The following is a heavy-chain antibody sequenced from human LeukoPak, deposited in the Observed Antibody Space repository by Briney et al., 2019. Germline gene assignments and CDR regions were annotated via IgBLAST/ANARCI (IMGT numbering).Heavy chain of an antibody. J-gene: IGHJ4*02. D-gene: IGHD3-16*02. Sequence: PSETLSLTCTVSGGFISSHYWSWIRQPPGKGLEWIGYIYYSGSTNYNPSLKSRVTISVDTSKNQFSLKLSSVTAADTAVYYCARADYVWGSYRSWGQGTLVTVSS. V-gene: IGHV4-59*11. CDR1: GGFISSHY. CDR3: ARADYVWGSYRS. CDR2: IYYSGST.